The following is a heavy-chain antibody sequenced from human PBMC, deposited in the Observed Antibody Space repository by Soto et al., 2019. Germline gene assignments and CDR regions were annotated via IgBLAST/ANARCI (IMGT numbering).Heavy chain of an antibody. CDR3: ASPGDNYNPLEY. Sequence: GGSLRLSCAAFGFTFNEYYMSWIRQAPGKGLEWISYSSNSGTFARYADSVKGRFSISRDNAKNSLYLQINSLRGDDTAIYYCASPGDNYNPLEYWGQGTPLTVSS. CDR2: SSNSGTFA. CDR1: GFTFNEYY. J-gene: IGHJ4*02. V-gene: IGHV3-11*06. D-gene: IGHD1-1*01.